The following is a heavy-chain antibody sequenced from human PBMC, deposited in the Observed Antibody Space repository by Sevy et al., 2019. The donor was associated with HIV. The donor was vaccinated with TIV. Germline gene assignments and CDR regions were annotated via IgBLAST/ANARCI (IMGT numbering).Heavy chain of an antibody. D-gene: IGHD2-2*01. Sequence: GGSLRLSCAASEFTFNNYVMNWVRRAPGKGLEWISAISADGTYTYHADSVKGRFTISRDNSKNTLYLQMNSLRAEDTAVYYCAREGGSCSSTSCPNYYYYGMDVWGQGTTVTVSS. V-gene: IGHV3-23*01. CDR1: EFTFNNYV. CDR3: AREGGSCSSTSCPNYYYYGMDV. CDR2: ISADGTYT. J-gene: IGHJ6*02.